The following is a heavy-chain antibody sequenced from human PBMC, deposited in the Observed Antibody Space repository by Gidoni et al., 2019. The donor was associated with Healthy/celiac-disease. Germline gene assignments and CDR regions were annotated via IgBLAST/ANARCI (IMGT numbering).Heavy chain of an antibody. CDR1: GFTVSSNY. Sequence: EVQLVESGGGLVQPGGSLRLSCVASGFTVSSNYMSWVRQAPGKGLEWVSVIYSVGSTYYADSVKGRFTISRDNSKNTLYLQMNSLRAEDTAVYYCARDEYYYDSSGYLRPAYYFDYWGQGTLVTVSS. J-gene: IGHJ4*02. D-gene: IGHD3-22*01. CDR3: ARDEYYYDSSGYLRPAYYFDY. CDR2: IYSVGST. V-gene: IGHV3-66*01.